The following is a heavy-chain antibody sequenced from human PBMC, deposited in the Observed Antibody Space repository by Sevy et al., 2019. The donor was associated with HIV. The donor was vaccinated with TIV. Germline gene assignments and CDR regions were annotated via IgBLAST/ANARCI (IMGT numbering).Heavy chain of an antibody. D-gene: IGHD2-2*01. CDR2: IKVDGSEK. J-gene: IGHJ6*02. Sequence: GGSLRLSCAASGFTFSRYWMSWVRQAPGKGLEWVANIKVDGSEKYYVESVKGRFTISRDNAKNALYLQMNSLRAEDTAVYYCARDCSSSRCLWGMDVWGQGTTVTVSS. CDR3: ARDCSSSRCLWGMDV. V-gene: IGHV3-7*03. CDR1: GFTFSRYW.